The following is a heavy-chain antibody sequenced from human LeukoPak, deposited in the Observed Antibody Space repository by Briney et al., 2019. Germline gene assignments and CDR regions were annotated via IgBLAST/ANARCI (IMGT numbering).Heavy chain of an antibody. J-gene: IGHJ4*02. Sequence: GGSLRLSCASSGFTFSSYVMHWVRQAPGKGLEGVAVVSYDGNNKYYADSVKGRFTISRDNSKNTLYLQMSSLRAEDTAVYYCAKESGTTGTSCFDYWGQGTLVTVSS. CDR2: VSYDGNNK. V-gene: IGHV3-30*18. CDR1: GFTFSSYV. CDR3: AKESGTTGTSCFDY. D-gene: IGHD1-1*01.